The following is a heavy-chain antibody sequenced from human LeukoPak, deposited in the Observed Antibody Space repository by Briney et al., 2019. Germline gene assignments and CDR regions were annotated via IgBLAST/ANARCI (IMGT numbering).Heavy chain of an antibody. D-gene: IGHD2-2*01. J-gene: IGHJ6*02. CDR1: GFTLRNAW. CDR2: IKSKTDGGTT. Sequence: GGSLRLSCAASGFTLRNAWMSWVCQGPGKGLEWVGRIKSKTDGGTTDYAAPVKGRFTISRDDSKSIAYLQMNSLKTEDTAVYYCTRDEQEYCSSTSCHYYYGMDVWGQGTTVTVSS. CDR3: TRDEQEYCSSTSCHYYYGMDV. V-gene: IGHV3-15*01.